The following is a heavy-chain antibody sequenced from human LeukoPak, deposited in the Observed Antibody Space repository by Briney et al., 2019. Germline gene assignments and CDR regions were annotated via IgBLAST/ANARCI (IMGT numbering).Heavy chain of an antibody. CDR2: IWYDGSYK. CDR1: GFTFSSYG. J-gene: IGHJ4*02. CDR3: ARDVNFYDSSAYAPFDN. V-gene: IGHV3-33*01. D-gene: IGHD3-22*01. Sequence: GRSLRLSCAASGFTFSSYGMHWVRQAPGKGLEWVAIIWYDGSYKYYADSVEGRFSISRDNSKNALFLQMNSLRAEGTAVYYCARDVNFYDSSAYAPFDNWGQGILVTVSS.